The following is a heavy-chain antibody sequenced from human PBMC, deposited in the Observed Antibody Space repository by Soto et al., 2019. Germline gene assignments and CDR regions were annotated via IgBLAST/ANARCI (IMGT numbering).Heavy chain of an antibody. V-gene: IGHV2-26*01. Sequence: QVTLKESGPVLVKPTETLTLTCTVSGFSLSNAEMGVSWIRQPPGKALEWLAHIFSNDEKSYSTSLKTKLTISKDTSRSQVVLTMTNMDPVDTATYYCARRRAVVSSGKRHYFDYWGLGTLVTVSS. CDR2: IFSNDEK. CDR3: ARRRAVVSSGKRHYFDY. D-gene: IGHD6-19*01. J-gene: IGHJ4*02. CDR1: GFSLSNAEMG.